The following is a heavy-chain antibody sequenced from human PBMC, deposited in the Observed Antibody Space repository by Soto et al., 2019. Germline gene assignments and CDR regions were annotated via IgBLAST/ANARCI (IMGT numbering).Heavy chain of an antibody. J-gene: IGHJ4*02. CDR3: AAGSVAATEFDY. V-gene: IGHV1-58*01. CDR2: IVVGSGNT. D-gene: IGHD6-25*01. CDR1: GFTFTSSA. Sequence: SVKVSCKASGFTFTSSAVQWVRQARGQRLEWIGWIVVGSGNTNYAQKFQERVTITRDMSTSTAYMELSSLRSEDTAVYYCAAGSVAATEFDYWGQGTLVTVSS.